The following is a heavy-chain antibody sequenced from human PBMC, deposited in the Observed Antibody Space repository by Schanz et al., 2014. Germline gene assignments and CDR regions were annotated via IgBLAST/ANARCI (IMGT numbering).Heavy chain of an antibody. D-gene: IGHD2-8*02. J-gene: IGHJ4*02. Sequence: EVQLLESGGGLVQPGGSLRLSCAASGFTFGDYAMTWVRQAPGMGLEWVSAISGRDGSTYYADSVKGRFTISRDNFKGALYLQMSSLRAEDTAVYYCAKSLESCPGGRCSRGYFDYWGQGTLVTVSS. CDR1: GFTFGDYA. V-gene: IGHV3-23*01. CDR2: ISGRDGST. CDR3: AKSLESCPGGRCSRGYFDY.